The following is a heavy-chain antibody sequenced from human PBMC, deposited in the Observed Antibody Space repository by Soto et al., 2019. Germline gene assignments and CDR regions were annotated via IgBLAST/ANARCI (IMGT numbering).Heavy chain of an antibody. J-gene: IGHJ6*02. CDR2: IIPIFGTA. CDR3: ARGPSGDLELRWGYYYYYGMDV. Sequence: SVKVSCKASGGTFSSYAISWVRQAPGQGLEWMGGIIPIFGTANYAQKFQGRVTITADESTSTAYMELSSLRSEDTAVYYCARGPSGDLELRWGYYYYYGMDVWGQGTTVTVSS. D-gene: IGHD1-7*01. V-gene: IGHV1-69*13. CDR1: GGTFSSYA.